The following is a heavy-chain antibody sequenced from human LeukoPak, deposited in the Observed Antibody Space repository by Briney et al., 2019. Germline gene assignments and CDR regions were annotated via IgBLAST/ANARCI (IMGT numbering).Heavy chain of an antibody. D-gene: IGHD2-15*01. V-gene: IGHV3-48*03. CDR1: GFTFSSYE. Sequence: AGGSLRLSCAASGFTFSSYEMNWVRQAPGKGLEWVSYISSSGSTIYYADSVKGRFTVSRDNAENSLFLQMDSLRPEDTALYYCAKSRLPCSGGSCYLFDSWGQGTLVTVSS. CDR3: AKSRLPCSGGSCYLFDS. CDR2: ISSSGSTI. J-gene: IGHJ4*02.